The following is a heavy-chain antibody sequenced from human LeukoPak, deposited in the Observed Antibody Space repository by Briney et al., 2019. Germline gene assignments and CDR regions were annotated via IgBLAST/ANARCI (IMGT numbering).Heavy chain of an antibody. J-gene: IGHJ6*02. D-gene: IGHD3-22*01. CDR3: ARVYDSSGYYPFYYYYGMDV. CDR2: IYHSGST. CDR1: GGSISSSNW. V-gene: IGHV4-4*02. Sequence: SETLSLTCAVSGGSISSSNWWSWVRQPPGKGLEWIGEIYHSGSTNYNPSLKSRVTISVDKSKNQFSLKLSSVTAADTAVYYCARVYDSSGYYPFYYYYGMDVWGQGTTVTVSS.